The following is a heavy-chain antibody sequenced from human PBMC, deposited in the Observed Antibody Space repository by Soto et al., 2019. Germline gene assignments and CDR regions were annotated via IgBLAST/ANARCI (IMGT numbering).Heavy chain of an antibody. D-gene: IGHD3-10*01. V-gene: IGHV3-21*01. CDR3: VSSPYGSGSYYNAYY. CDR1: GFTFSSYA. Sequence: EVQLLESGGGLVQPGGSLRLSCAASGFTFSSYAMSWVRQAPGKGLEWVSTISSSSSYIYYADSVKGRFTISRDNAKNTLYLQKNSLRAEDTAVYYCVSSPYGSGSYYNAYYWGHGTLVTVSS. J-gene: IGHJ4*01. CDR2: ISSSSSYI.